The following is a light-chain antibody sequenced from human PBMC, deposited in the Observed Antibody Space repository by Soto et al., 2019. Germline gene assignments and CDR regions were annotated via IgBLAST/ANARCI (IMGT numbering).Light chain of an antibody. CDR3: QQYKSSPLT. V-gene: IGKV1-5*03. CDR1: QSISTW. J-gene: IGKJ4*01. Sequence: EIQMTQSPSTLSASIGDRGTITCRASQSISTWLAWFQQKPGKAPNLLIYKASSLESGVPSRFSGSGSGTEFTLTISTLQPDDCATYYCQQYKSSPLTFGGGTKVEIK. CDR2: KAS.